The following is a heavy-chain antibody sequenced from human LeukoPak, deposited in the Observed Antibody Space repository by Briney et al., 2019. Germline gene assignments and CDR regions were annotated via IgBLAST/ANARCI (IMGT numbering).Heavy chain of an antibody. CDR3: GRYREWLYSGSSFDY. CDR2: ISGYNSNT. CDR1: GYTFTSYG. Sequence: GASVKVSCKASGYTFTSYGISWVRQAPGQGLEWMGWISGYNSNTNYAQKLQGRVTMTTETSTSTAYMELRSLRSDDTAVYYCGRYREWLYSGSSFDYWGQGTLVTVSS. J-gene: IGHJ4*02. V-gene: IGHV1-18*01. D-gene: IGHD1-26*01.